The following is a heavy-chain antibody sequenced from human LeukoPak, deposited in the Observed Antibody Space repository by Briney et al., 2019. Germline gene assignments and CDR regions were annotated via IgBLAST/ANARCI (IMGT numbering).Heavy chain of an antibody. CDR1: GASISAFH. CDR3: ARKDGDY. V-gene: IGHV4-4*07. CDR2: IYSSGST. J-gene: IGHJ4*02. Sequence: TETLSLTCTVSGASISAFHWTWFRQPAGKGLEWIGLIYSSGSTLFNPSLKSRVAISVDLTKNQLSLKLTSVTAADTAMYYCARKDGDYWGRGTLVTVSS.